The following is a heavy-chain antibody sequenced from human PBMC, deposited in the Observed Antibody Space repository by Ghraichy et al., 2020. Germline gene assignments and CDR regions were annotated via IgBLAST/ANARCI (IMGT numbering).Heavy chain of an antibody. CDR3: ARGRGLSGYYFPSLLAPTRFDY. D-gene: IGHD3-3*01. J-gene: IGHJ4*02. Sequence: SETLSLTCAVYGGSFSGYYWSWIRQPPGKGLEWIGEINHSGSTNYNPSLKSRVTISVDTSKNQFSLKLSSVTAADTAVYYCARGRGLSGYYFPSLLAPTRFDYWGQGTLVTVSS. CDR1: GGSFSGYY. V-gene: IGHV4-34*01. CDR2: INHSGST.